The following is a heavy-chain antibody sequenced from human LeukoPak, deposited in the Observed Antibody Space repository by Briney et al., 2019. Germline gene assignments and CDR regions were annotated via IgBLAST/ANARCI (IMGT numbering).Heavy chain of an antibody. CDR1: GYTFTSYG. CDR3: ARDDSSGYLFRY. CDR2: IIPIFGTA. J-gene: IGHJ4*02. V-gene: IGHV1-69*01. Sequence: GASVKVSCKASGYTFTSYGISWVRQAPGQGLEWMGGIIPIFGTANYAQKFQGRVTITADESTSTAYMELSSLRSEDTAVYYCARDDSSGYLFRYWGQGTLVTVSS. D-gene: IGHD3-22*01.